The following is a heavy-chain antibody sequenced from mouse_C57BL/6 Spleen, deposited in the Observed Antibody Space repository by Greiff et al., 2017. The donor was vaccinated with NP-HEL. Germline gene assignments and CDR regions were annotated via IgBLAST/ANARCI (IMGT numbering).Heavy chain of an antibody. CDR3: ARYDGSSPFAY. V-gene: IGHV1-82*01. J-gene: IGHJ3*01. D-gene: IGHD1-1*01. CDR1: GYAFSSSW. CDR2: IYPGDGAT. Sequence: QVQLQQSGPELVKPGASVKISCKASGYAFSSSWMNWVQQRPGKGLEWIGRIYPGDGATNYNGKFKGKATLTADKSSSTAYMQLSSLTDEASAVYFCARYDGSSPFAYWGQGTLVTVSA.